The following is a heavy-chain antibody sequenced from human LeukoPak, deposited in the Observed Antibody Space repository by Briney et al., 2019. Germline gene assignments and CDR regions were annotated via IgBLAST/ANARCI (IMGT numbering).Heavy chain of an antibody. V-gene: IGHV5-51*01. CDR1: GYSFTNHW. D-gene: IGHD3-16*02. Sequence: GESLKISCQGSGYSFTNHWISWVRQTAGKGLEWMGIVYPGDSDIRYSPPFQGQVTISVDKSINTVYLQWSRLKASDSGMYYCARRFIAQPALDYWGQGTLVTVSS. J-gene: IGHJ4*02. CDR2: VYPGDSDI. CDR3: ARRFIAQPALDY.